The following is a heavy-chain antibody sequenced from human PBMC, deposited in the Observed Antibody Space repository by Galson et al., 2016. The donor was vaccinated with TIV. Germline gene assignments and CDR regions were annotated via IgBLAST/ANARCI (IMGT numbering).Heavy chain of an antibody. CDR1: GGTFSSFV. D-gene: IGHD5-18*01. CDR3: AKCRNTAMDTYYYYYGLDV. V-gene: IGHV1-69*13. J-gene: IGHJ6*02. CDR2: IIPLFGEA. Sequence: SVKVSCKASGGTFSSFVVTWVRQAPGQGLEWMGGIIPLFGEAHYAQKFQGRVTISADESMSTVYMELRSLRSGDTAVYYCAKCRNTAMDTYYYYYGLDVWGQGNPGHRLL.